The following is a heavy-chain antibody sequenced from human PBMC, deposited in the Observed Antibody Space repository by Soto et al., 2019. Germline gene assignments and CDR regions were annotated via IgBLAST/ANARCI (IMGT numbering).Heavy chain of an antibody. V-gene: IGHV3-15*01. CDR3: ISLGVVGFWALDY. Sequence: EVQLVESGGGLVKPGGSLRLSCAASGFSFTNAWMSWVRQAPGKGLEWVGHIKSKADGGTTVYAAPVKGRFAISRDESNNTLHLQMNSLKTEDTDVYFCISLGVVGFWALDYWGQGTMVTVSS. D-gene: IGHD2-15*01. CDR1: GFSFTNAW. CDR2: IKSKADGGTT. J-gene: IGHJ4*02.